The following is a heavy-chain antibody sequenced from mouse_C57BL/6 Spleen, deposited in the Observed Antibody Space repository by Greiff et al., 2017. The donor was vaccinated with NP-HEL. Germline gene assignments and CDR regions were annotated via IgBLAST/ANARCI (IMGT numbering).Heavy chain of an antibody. CDR3: ARPGYYGLYAMDY. D-gene: IGHD1-1*01. Sequence: EVMLVESGGGLVKPGGSLKLSCAASGFTFSDYGMHWVRQAPEQGLEWVAYISSGSSTIYYADTVKGRFTISRDNAKNTLFLQMTSLRSEDTAMYYCARPGYYGLYAMDYWGQGTSVTVSS. CDR1: GFTFSDYG. J-gene: IGHJ4*01. V-gene: IGHV5-17*01. CDR2: ISSGSSTI.